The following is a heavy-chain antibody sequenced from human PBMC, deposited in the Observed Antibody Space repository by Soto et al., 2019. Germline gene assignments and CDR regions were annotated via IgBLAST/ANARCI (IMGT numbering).Heavy chain of an antibody. CDR3: ARGVLASVVAALRYYMDV. CDR1: GFTFSSYG. Sequence: GGSLRLSCAASGFTFSSYGMHWVRQAPGKGLEWVAVIWYDGSNKYYADSVKGRFTISRDNSKNTLYLQMNSLRAEDTAVYYCARGVLASVVAALRYYMDVWGKGTTVTVSS. V-gene: IGHV3-33*01. CDR2: IWYDGSNK. J-gene: IGHJ6*03. D-gene: IGHD2-15*01.